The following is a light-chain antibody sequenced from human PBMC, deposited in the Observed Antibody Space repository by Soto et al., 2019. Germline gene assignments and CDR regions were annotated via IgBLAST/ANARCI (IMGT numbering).Light chain of an antibody. CDR2: DAS. Sequence: EIVLTQSPATLSLSPGERATLSCRASQSVSSFLAWYQQKPGQVPRLLIYDASTRATGIPARFSGSGSGTEFTLTISSLQSEDFAFYYCQQFHYWWTFGQGTKVDIK. CDR3: QQFHYWWT. V-gene: IGKV3-15*01. J-gene: IGKJ1*01. CDR1: QSVSSF.